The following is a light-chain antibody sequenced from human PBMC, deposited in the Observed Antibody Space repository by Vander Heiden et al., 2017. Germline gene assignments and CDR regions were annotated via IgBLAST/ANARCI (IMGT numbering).Light chain of an antibody. CDR2: GAS. CDR1: QSVSTN. CDR3: QLNTNWPPWT. J-gene: IGKJ1*01. V-gene: IGKV3-15*01. Sequence: ETVMTHSPAPLSGSPGARATLSCRVSQSVSTNLAWYQHKPGQAPRLLIYGASTRATGIPARFSGSGCGTEFTLTISSRQSEDFAVYYCQLNTNWPPWTFGQGTKVEIK.